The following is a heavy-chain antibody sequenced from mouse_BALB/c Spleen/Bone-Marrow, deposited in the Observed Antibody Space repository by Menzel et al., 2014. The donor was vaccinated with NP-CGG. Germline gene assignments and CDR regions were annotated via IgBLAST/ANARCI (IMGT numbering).Heavy chain of an antibody. CDR3: TRYGNSHYYAIDY. Sequence: QVQLKQSGAELVRPGASLKLSCRASGYTFTSYWINWVKQRPGQGLEWIGNIYPSDSYINYNQRSKDKATLTVDKSSSTAYMQLSSPTSEDSAVYYCTRYGNSHYYAIDYWGQGTSVTVSS. J-gene: IGHJ4*01. CDR2: IYPSDSYI. V-gene: IGHV1-69*02. D-gene: IGHD1-1*01. CDR1: GYTFTSYW.